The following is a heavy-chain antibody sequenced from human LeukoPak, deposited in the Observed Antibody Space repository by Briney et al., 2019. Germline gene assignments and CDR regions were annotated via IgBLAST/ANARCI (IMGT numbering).Heavy chain of an antibody. CDR3: ASSACGGDCFDAFDI. Sequence: ASVKVSCKASGGTFSSYAISWVRQAPGQGLEWMGRIIPILSIANYAQKFQGRVTITADKSTSTAYMELSSLRSEDTAMYYCASSACGGDCFDAFDIWGQGTMVTVSS. J-gene: IGHJ3*02. CDR1: GGTFSSYA. V-gene: IGHV1-69*04. CDR2: IIPILSIA. D-gene: IGHD2-21*02.